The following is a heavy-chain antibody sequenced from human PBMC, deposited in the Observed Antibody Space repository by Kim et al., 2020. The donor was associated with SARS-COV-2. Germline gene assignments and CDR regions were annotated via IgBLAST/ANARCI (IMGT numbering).Heavy chain of an antibody. D-gene: IGHD6-6*01. CDR1: GGTFSSYA. CDR2: IIPIFGTA. CDR3: ASTLVGQLADYYYYGMDV. Sequence: SVKVSCKASGGTFSSYAISWVRQAPGQGLEWMGGIIPIFGTANYAQKFQGRVTITADESTSTAYMELSSLRSEDTAVYYCASTLVGQLADYYYYGMDVWGQGTTVTVSS. J-gene: IGHJ6*02. V-gene: IGHV1-69*13.